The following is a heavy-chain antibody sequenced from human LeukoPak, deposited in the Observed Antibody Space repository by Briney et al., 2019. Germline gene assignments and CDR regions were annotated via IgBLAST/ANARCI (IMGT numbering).Heavy chain of an antibody. V-gene: IGHV3-7*01. D-gene: IGHD7-27*01. J-gene: IGHJ4*02. Sequence: GGSLRLSCAASGFTFSRYWMSWVRQAPGKGLEWVANIKQDGSEKYYLSSVEGRFSISRDNAKNSLYLQMNSLRAEDTAVYYCARDLNWETYWGQGTLVSVSS. CDR1: GFTFSRYW. CDR3: ARDLNWETY. CDR2: IKQDGSEK.